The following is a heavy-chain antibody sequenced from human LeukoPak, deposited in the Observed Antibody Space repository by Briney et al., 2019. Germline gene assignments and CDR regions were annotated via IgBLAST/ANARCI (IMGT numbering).Heavy chain of an antibody. Sequence: PGGSLRLSCAASGFXVSSNYISWVRQAPGKGLEWVSVIYSGGSTYYADSVKGRFTISRDNSKNTLYLQMNSLRAEDTAVYYCARGHNFGRLHPFDYWGQGALVTVSS. CDR2: IYSGGST. J-gene: IGHJ4*02. V-gene: IGHV3-66*01. CDR1: GFXVSSNY. CDR3: ARGHNFGRLHPFDY. D-gene: IGHD3-9*01.